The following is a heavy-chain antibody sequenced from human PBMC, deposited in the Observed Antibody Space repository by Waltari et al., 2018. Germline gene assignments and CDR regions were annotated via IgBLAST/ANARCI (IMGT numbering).Heavy chain of an antibody. CDR1: GFSFSSKW. V-gene: IGHV3-74*01. D-gene: IGHD3-9*01. Sequence: EVQLLESGGGFVQSGGSLRLSCVASGFSFSSKWMYWVRQPPGKGLVWVARISPHGMDTFYEDSLEGRFTISRDNAENTLSLQVDSLRAEDTGIYYCVRGSTDWRGIDYWGQGTLVTVSS. CDR2: ISPHGMDT. CDR3: VRGSTDWRGIDY. J-gene: IGHJ4*02.